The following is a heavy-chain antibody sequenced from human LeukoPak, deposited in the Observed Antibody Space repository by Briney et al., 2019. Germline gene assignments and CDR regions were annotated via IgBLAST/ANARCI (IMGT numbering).Heavy chain of an antibody. CDR2: INSDGSST. Sequence: PGGSLRLSCIASGFTFSNYWMHWVRQAPGKGLVWVSRINSDGSSTSYADSVKGRFTISRDNAKNTLYLQMNSLRAEDTAVYYRAREVGSGNSDRYFDYWGQGTLVTVSS. V-gene: IGHV3-74*01. CDR1: GFTFSNYW. J-gene: IGHJ4*02. D-gene: IGHD3-10*01. CDR3: AREVGSGNSDRYFDY.